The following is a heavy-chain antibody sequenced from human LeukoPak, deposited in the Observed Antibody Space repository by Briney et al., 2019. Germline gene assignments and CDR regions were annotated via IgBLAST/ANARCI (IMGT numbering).Heavy chain of an antibody. D-gene: IGHD5-12*01. Sequence: GGSLRLSCAASGFTFSSYGMHWVRQAPGKGLEWVAVIWYDGSDKYYADSVKGRFIISRDNSKNTLNLQMNSLRAEDTAVCYCAKDVGSYGGYVWYFDYWGQGTLVTVSS. CDR3: AKDVGSYGGYVWYFDY. V-gene: IGHV3-33*06. CDR1: GFTFSSYG. J-gene: IGHJ4*02. CDR2: IWYDGSDK.